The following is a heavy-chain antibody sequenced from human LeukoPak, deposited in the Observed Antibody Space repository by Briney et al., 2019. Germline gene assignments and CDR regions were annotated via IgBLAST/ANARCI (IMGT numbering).Heavy chain of an antibody. D-gene: IGHD3-10*01. V-gene: IGHV4-61*02. CDR1: GGSFSSGSYY. J-gene: IGHJ5*02. Sequence: SETLSLTCTVSGGSFSSGSYYWGWIRQPAGTGLEWIGRIYTSGSTNYNPSLKSRVTISVDTSKNQFSLKLSSVTAADTAVYYCAKGAYGSTNYNWFDPWGQGTLVTVSS. CDR2: IYTSGST. CDR3: AKGAYGSTNYNWFDP.